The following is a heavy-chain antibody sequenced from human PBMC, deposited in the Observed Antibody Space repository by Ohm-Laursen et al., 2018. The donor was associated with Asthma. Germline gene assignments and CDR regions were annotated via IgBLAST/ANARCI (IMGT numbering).Heavy chain of an antibody. CDR3: ARDGRSYGGAYDY. CDR1: GFTFSSYG. Sequence: SLRLSCTASGFTFSSYGMHWVRQAPGKGLEWVAVISYDGSNKYYADSVKGRFTISRDNSKNTLYLQMNSLRAEDTAVYYCARDGRSYGGAYDYWGQGTLVTVSS. CDR2: ISYDGSNK. D-gene: IGHD4-23*01. J-gene: IGHJ4*02. V-gene: IGHV3-30*03.